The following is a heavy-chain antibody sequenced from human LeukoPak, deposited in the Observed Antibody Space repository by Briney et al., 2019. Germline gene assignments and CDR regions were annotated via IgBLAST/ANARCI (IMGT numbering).Heavy chain of an antibody. Sequence: ASVKVSCKASGGTFSSYAISWVRQAPGQGPEWMGGIIPIFGTANYAQKFQGRVTITTDESTSTAYMELSSLRSEDTAVYYCARLFGYCSSTSCSDAFDIWGQGTMVTVSS. CDR1: GGTFSSYA. J-gene: IGHJ3*02. CDR3: ARLFGYCSSTSCSDAFDI. CDR2: IIPIFGTA. V-gene: IGHV1-69*05. D-gene: IGHD2-2*03.